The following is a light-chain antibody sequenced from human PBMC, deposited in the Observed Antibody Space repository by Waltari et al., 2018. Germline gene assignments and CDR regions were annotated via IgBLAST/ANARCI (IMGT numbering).Light chain of an antibody. J-gene: IGKJ1*01. CDR2: GAS. Sequence: ENVLTQSPGTLSLSPGGRAPLSCRASQSVHSSLAWYQQSPGQAPRLLIYGASARATGIPDRFSGSGSGTDFTLTISRLEPEDFAVYYCQQYGSSPWTFGQGTKVEIK. V-gene: IGKV3-20*01. CDR3: QQYGSSPWT. CDR1: QSVHSS.